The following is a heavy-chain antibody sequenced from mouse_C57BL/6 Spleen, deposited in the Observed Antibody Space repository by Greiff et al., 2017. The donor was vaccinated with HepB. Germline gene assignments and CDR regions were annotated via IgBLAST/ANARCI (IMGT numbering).Heavy chain of an antibody. J-gene: IGHJ4*01. CDR3: ARLRHYYAMDY. CDR2: INPDSSTI. Sequence: CAASGVDFSRYWMSWVRRAPGKGLEWIGEINPDSSTINYAPSLKDKFIISRDNAKNTLYLQMSKVRSEDTALYYCARLRHYYAMDYWGQGTSVTVSS. CDR1: GVDFSRYW. V-gene: IGHV4-1*01.